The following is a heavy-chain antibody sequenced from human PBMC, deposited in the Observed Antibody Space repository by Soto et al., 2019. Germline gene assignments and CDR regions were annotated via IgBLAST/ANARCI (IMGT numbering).Heavy chain of an antibody. J-gene: IGHJ4*02. CDR3: GSDHNFSFDT. D-gene: IGHD1-20*01. V-gene: IGHV3-48*02. CDR1: GSPFSESP. CDR2: IRSECTTI. Sequence: GGTLRLSCAASGSPFSESPMNWVPLAPGTGPEWVSHIRSECTTISYAASVKGRLPISRDNAKNSPYPHMNRLRDEDTALYYCGSDHNFSFDTWGPGTLVTVSS.